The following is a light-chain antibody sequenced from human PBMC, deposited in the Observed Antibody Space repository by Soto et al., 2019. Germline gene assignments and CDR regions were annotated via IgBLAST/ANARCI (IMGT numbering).Light chain of an antibody. Sequence: QAVVTQEPSLTVSPGGTVTLTCGSSTGAVTSGHYPYWFQQKPGQAPRTLIYDTTDKHSWTPARFSGSLLGGKAALTLSGAQPEDEADYYCLLYYSGARVFGGGTQLTVL. J-gene: IGLJ2*01. CDR3: LLYYSGARV. CDR2: DTT. V-gene: IGLV7-46*01. CDR1: TGAVTSGHY.